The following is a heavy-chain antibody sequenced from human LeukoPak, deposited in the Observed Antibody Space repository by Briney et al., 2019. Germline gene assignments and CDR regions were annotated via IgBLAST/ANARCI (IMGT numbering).Heavy chain of an antibody. CDR1: GFTFSSYS. V-gene: IGHV3-21*01. Sequence: TTGGSLRLSCAASGFTFSSYSMNWVRQAPGKGLEWVSSISSSSSYIYYADSVKGRFTISRDNAKNSLYLQMNSLRVEDTVVYSCAKTGFQWGDYYYYMDVWGKGTTVTVSS. J-gene: IGHJ6*03. CDR3: AKTGFQWGDYYYYMDV. D-gene: IGHD1-14*01. CDR2: ISSSSSYI.